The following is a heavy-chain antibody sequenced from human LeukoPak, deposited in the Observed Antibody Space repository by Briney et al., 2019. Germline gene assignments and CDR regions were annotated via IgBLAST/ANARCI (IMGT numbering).Heavy chain of an antibody. V-gene: IGHV4-59*01. CDR2: IYYSGST. D-gene: IGHD3-3*01. CDR1: GGSISSYY. CDR3: ARREALRFFDY. J-gene: IGHJ4*02. Sequence: PSETLSLTCTVSGGSISSYYWSWIRQPPGKGLEWIGYIYYSGSTNYNPSLKSRVTISVDTSKNQFSLKLSSVTAADTAVYYCARREALRFFDYWGQGTLVTVSS.